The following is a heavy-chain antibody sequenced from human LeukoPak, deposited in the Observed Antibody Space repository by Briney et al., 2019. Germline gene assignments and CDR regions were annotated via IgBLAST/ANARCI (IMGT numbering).Heavy chain of an antibody. J-gene: IGHJ5*02. CDR1: GYTFTTND. Sequence: ASVKVSCKASGYTFTTNDINWVRQASGQGLEWMGWITPNSGHTGYAQKFQGRITITGDTSMSTAYMELSSLRFEDTAVYFCARGLILPYLRGFDPWAQGTLVTVSS. CDR3: ARGLILPYLRGFDP. CDR2: ITPNSGHT. V-gene: IGHV1-8*03.